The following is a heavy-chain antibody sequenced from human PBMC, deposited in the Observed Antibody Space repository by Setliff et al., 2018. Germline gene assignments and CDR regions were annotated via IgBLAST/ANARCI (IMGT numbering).Heavy chain of an antibody. Sequence: GASVKVSCKASGYTFTNYGITWVRQAPGQGLEWMGWINNYSFKTNYPQKFLGRVTVTTDTSTGTAYMELGSLTSDDTAIYYCARINFYVSSGYYYAPDYRGPGTLVTVSS. CDR1: GYTFTNYG. D-gene: IGHD3-22*01. CDR3: ARINFYVSSGYYYAPDY. V-gene: IGHV1-18*01. CDR2: INNYSFKT. J-gene: IGHJ4*02.